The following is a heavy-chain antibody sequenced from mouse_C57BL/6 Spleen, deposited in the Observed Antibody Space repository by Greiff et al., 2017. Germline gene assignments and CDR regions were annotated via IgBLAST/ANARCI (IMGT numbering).Heavy chain of an antibody. V-gene: IGHV1-82*01. Sequence: QVQLKESGPELVKPGASVKISCKASGYAFSSSWMNWVKQRPGKGLEWIGRIYPGDGDTNYNGKFKGKATLTADKSSSTAYMQLSSLTSEDSAVYFCARSGGYYYGSSGDFDYWGQGTTLTVSS. J-gene: IGHJ2*01. CDR3: ARSGGYYYGSSGDFDY. D-gene: IGHD1-1*01. CDR1: GYAFSSSW. CDR2: IYPGDGDT.